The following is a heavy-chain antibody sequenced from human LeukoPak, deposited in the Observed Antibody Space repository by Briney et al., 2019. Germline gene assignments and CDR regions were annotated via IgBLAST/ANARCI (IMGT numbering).Heavy chain of an antibody. CDR1: GYRFTGYY. Sequence: ASVKVSCKTSGYRFTGYYLHWVRQAPGQGLEWMGWMNPKSGATDYARKFQGRVTMTRDTSISTAYMELTRLRSGDTAVYFCARGSDYDDYFYMDFWGKGTTVTISS. V-gene: IGHV1-2*02. CDR2: MNPKSGAT. CDR3: ARGSDYDDYFYMDF. J-gene: IGHJ6*03.